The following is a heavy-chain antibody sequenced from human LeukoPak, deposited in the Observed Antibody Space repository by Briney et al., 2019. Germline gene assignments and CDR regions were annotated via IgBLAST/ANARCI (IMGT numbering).Heavy chain of an antibody. Sequence: SETLSLTCTVSSHFLRSGFYWGWLRQPPGKGLQWIGSLYSTGTTYYNPSLAGRVTVSIDSSGNQFSVTLRSVTATDTAVYYCANQSAVTKTLRFALWGQGALVTVSA. V-gene: IGHV4-38-2*02. CDR3: ANQSAVTKTLRFAL. CDR2: LYSTGTT. J-gene: IGHJ3*01. CDR1: SHFLRSGFY. D-gene: IGHD6-19*01.